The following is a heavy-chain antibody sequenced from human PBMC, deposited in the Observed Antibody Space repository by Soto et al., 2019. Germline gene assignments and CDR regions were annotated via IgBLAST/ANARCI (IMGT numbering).Heavy chain of an antibody. V-gene: IGHV4-30-2*06. D-gene: IGHD3-22*01. CDR2: IGHLETT. Sequence: LPRPGRGSGVAMTSGGYSSILFGQSPEKGLEWLGYIGHLETTYYNPSFKSRLSLSIDRTRKQSSLSLSSMTAADKAVYYCARGDGYYSFDLCGQRTQVTVPS. CDR1: GVAMTSGGYS. J-gene: IGHJ4*02. CDR3: ARGDGYYSFDL.